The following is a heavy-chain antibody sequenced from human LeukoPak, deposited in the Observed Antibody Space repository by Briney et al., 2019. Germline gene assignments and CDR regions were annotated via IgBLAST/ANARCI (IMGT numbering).Heavy chain of an antibody. J-gene: IGHJ3*02. Sequence: GWSLRLTLAASLFTFDDYAIHWVRQAPGEGLDWVSVISWNSGSLDNADSVKARFTIFRDNDKNSLYLQMNSLRAEDMALYYCAKPFEAAGISADDAFDIWGQGTMVTVSS. CDR2: ISWNSGSL. CDR1: LFTFDDYA. D-gene: IGHD2-15*01. CDR3: AKPFEAAGISADDAFDI. V-gene: IGHV3-9*03.